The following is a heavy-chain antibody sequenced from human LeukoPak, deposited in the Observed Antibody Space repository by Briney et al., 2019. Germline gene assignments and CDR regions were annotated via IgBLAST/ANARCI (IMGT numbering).Heavy chain of an antibody. D-gene: IGHD3-22*01. Sequence: ASVKVSCKVSGYTLTELSMHWVRQAPGKGLEWMGGFDPEDGETIYAQKFQGRVTMTEDTSTDTAYMELSSLRSEDTAVYYCATPSITMIVDRRGYYFDYRGQGTLVTVSS. CDR3: ATPSITMIVDRRGYYFDY. CDR2: FDPEDGET. J-gene: IGHJ4*02. CDR1: GYTLTELS. V-gene: IGHV1-24*01.